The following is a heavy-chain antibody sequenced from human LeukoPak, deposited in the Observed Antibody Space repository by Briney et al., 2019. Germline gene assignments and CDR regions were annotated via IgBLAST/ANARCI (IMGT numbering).Heavy chain of an antibody. J-gene: IGHJ4*02. Sequence: GGSLRLSCATSGFSFNNDWMDWVRQAPGKGLEWVANINQDGSEKNCLDSVKGRFTISRDNAQNPLYLQMNGLRVEDTAVYYCTRRLDEWGQGPLVTVSS. CDR2: INQDGSEK. CDR3: TRRLDE. CDR1: GFSFNNDW. D-gene: IGHD3-16*01. V-gene: IGHV3-7*01.